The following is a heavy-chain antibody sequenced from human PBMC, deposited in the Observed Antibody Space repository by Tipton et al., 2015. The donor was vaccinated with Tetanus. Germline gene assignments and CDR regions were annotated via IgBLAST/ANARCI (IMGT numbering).Heavy chain of an antibody. CDR3: ARTSGYMYSDC. V-gene: IGHV4-59*01. D-gene: IGHD3-3*01. J-gene: IGHJ4*02. CDR1: GGSISTYH. Sequence: LRLSCTVSGGSISTYHWNWIRQSPGKGLEWIGYIDYCGSTKYNPSLKSRVAMSVDTSKNQLSLRLNSVTSADTAVYYCARTSGYMYSDCWGQGTLVTVSS. CDR2: IDYCGST.